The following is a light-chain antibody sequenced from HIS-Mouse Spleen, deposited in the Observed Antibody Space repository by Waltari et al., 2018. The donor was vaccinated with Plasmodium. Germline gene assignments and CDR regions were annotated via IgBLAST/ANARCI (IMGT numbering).Light chain of an antibody. CDR1: QSISSY. J-gene: IGKJ1*01. V-gene: IGKV1-39*01. CDR2: AAS. Sequence: DIQMTQSPSSLSASVGDRVTITCRASQSISSYLNCDQQKPGKAPKLLIYAASSLQRGVPSRFRGSGSGTDFTLTISSLQPEDFATYYCQQNYNTWTFGQGTKVEIK. CDR3: QQNYNTWT.